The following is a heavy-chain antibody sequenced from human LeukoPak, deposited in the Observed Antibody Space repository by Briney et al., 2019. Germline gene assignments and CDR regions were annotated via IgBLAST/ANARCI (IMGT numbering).Heavy chain of an antibody. D-gene: IGHD3-22*01. J-gene: IGHJ4*02. V-gene: IGHV3-30*18. CDR1: GFTFSSYG. CDR2: ISYDGSTK. CDR3: AKDNAPYRHYYDPAPDS. Sequence: PGRSLRLSCAASGFTFSSYGMHWVRQAPGKGLEWLAVISYDGSTKYYADSVKGRFIISSDDSKNTLYLQMNSLRPDDTGAYYCAKDNAPYRHYYDPAPDSWGQGTRVTVSS.